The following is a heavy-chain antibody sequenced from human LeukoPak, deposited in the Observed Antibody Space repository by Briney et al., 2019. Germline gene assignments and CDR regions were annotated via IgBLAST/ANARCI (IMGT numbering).Heavy chain of an antibody. CDR3: ARVQYDFWSGYSWGPVDI. CDR2: IIPIFGTA. D-gene: IGHD3-3*01. CDR1: GGTFSSYA. V-gene: IGHV1-69*05. Sequence: SVKVSCKASGGTFSSYAISWVRQAPGQGLEWMGGIIPIFGTANYAQKFQGRVTITTDESTSTAYMELSSLRSEDTAVYYCARVQYDFWSGYSWGPVDIWGQGTMATVSS. J-gene: IGHJ3*02.